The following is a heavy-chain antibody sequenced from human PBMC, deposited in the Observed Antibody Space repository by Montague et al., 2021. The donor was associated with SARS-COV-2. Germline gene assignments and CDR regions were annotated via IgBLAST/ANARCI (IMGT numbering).Heavy chain of an antibody. V-gene: IGHV2-70*01. CDR1: GFSLSTSGMC. D-gene: IGHD4-23*01. CDR2: XDWDDDK. Sequence: PALVTPTQTLTLTCTFSGFSLSTSGMCVSWIRPPPGKALEWLTLXDWDDDKYYGTSLKTRLTISKDTSKNQVVLTMTNMDPVDTATYYCARSYGTTVVTRAFDYWGQGTLVTVAS. J-gene: IGHJ4*02. CDR3: ARSYGTTVVTRAFDY.